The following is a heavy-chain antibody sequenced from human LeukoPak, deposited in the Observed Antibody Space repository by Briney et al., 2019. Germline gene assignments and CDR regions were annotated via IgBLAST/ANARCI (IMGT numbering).Heavy chain of an antibody. CDR1: GFTFSAYH. CDR3: ARTHPTGYFDY. D-gene: IGHD1-14*01. J-gene: IGHJ4*02. CDR2: ISTTGTTI. V-gene: IGHV3-48*01. Sequence: PGGSLRLSCAASGFTFSAYHINWVRLAPGKGLEWISYISTTGTTIHYADSVKGRFTISRDNSENTVYLQMNSLRAGDTAVYYCARTHPTGYFDYWGQGTLVTVSS.